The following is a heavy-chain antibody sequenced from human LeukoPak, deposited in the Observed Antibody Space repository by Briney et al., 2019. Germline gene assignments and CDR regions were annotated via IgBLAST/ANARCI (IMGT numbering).Heavy chain of an antibody. V-gene: IGHV3-33*01. Sequence: GGSLRLSCAASGFTFSSYGMHWVRQAPGKGLEWVAVMWYDGSNKYYADSVKGRFTISRDNAKNSLYLQMNSLRAEDTAVYYCARDPHPYYYDSSGLYYWGQGTLVTVSS. CDR3: ARDPHPYYYDSSGLYY. CDR2: MWYDGSNK. J-gene: IGHJ4*02. D-gene: IGHD3-22*01. CDR1: GFTFSSYG.